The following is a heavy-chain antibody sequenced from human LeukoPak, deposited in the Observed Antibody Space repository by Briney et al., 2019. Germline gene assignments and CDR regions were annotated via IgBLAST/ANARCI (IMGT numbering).Heavy chain of an antibody. CDR2: IRYDGSNK. CDR1: GFTFSSYG. J-gene: IGHJ4*02. D-gene: IGHD1-26*01. Sequence: PGGSLRLSCAASGFTFSSYGMHWVRQAPGKGLEWVALIRYDGSNKYYADSVKGRFTISGDNSKNTLYLQMNSLRAEDTAVYYRAKSNRYSGSYYFDYWGQGTLVTVSS. V-gene: IGHV3-30*02. CDR3: AKSNRYSGSYYFDY.